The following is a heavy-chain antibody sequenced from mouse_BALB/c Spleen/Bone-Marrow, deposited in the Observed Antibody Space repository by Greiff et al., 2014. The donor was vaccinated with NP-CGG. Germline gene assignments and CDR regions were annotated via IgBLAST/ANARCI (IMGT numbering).Heavy chain of an antibody. CDR3: ARGYYGSSPYFDY. CDR1: GYTFSSYW. CDR2: ILPGSNSA. V-gene: IGHV1-9*01. J-gene: IGHJ2*01. Sequence: VQLQQSGAERMKPGASVKISCKASGYTFSSYWMEWIMQRPGHGLEWIGEILPGSNSANYNEKFKGKATFAADTSSNTAYMQLSSLTSEDSAVYYCARGYYGSSPYFDYWGQGTTLTVSS. D-gene: IGHD1-1*01.